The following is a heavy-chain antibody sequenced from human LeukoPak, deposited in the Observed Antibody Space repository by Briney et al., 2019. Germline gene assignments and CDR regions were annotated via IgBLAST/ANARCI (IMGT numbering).Heavy chain of an antibody. J-gene: IGHJ3*02. V-gene: IGHV4-39*07. CDR2: IYYSGST. Sequence: PSETLSLTCTVSGGSISSSSYYWGWIRQPPGKGLEWIGSIYYSGSTYYNPSLKSRVTISVDTSKNQFSLKLSSVTAADTAVYYCAREMWVAGRGEAFDIWGQGTMVTVSS. CDR3: AREMWVAGRGEAFDI. CDR1: GGSISSSSYY. D-gene: IGHD6-19*01.